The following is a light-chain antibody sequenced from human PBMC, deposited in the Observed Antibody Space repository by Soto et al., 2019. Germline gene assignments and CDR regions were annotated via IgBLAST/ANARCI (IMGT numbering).Light chain of an antibody. CDR1: HSVTTH. CDR2: DAS. Sequence: EIVLTQSPDTLSFSPGERATLSCRASHSVTTHLAWFQQRPGQTPRLLIYDASTRAPGIPARFSGRGSGADFTLTISSLEPEDFAVYYCQQRSDSITFGQGTRLEIK. V-gene: IGKV3-11*01. J-gene: IGKJ5*01. CDR3: QQRSDSIT.